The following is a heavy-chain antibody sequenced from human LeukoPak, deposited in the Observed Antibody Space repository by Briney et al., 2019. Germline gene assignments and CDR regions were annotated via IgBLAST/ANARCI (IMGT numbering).Heavy chain of an antibody. CDR2: ITGSGGRT. D-gene: IGHD5-24*01. J-gene: IGHJ4*02. Sequence: GGSLRLSCAASGFTFSSYAMNWVRQAPGKGLEWVSAITGSGGRTYYADSVKGRFTISRDNSKNTLYLQMNSLRAEDTAVYYCARENGYKVFDYWGQGTLVTVSS. V-gene: IGHV3-23*01. CDR1: GFTFSSYA. CDR3: ARENGYKVFDY.